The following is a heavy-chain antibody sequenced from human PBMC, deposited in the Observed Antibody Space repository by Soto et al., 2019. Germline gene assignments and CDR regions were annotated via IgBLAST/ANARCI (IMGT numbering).Heavy chain of an antibody. D-gene: IGHD3-22*01. CDR2: ISSSGSTI. V-gene: IGHV3-11*01. J-gene: IGHJ3*02. Sequence: QVQLVESGGGLVKPGGALRLSCAASGFTFSDYYMSWIRQAPGKGLEGVSYISSSGSTIYYADSVKGRFTISRDNAKNSLYLQRNSLRAEDTAVYYCASRPPPDSSGYHAFDIWCQGTMVTVSS. CDR3: ASRPPPDSSGYHAFDI. CDR1: GFTFSDYY.